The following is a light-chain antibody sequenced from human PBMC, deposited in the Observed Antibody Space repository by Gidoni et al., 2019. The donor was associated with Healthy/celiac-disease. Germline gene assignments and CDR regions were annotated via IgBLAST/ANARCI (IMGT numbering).Light chain of an antibody. CDR2: AAS. Sequence: IQMTQSPSSLSASVGDRVTITCRASQSIISYLNWYQQKPGKAPKLLIYAASSLQSGVPSRFSGSGSGTDFSLTISRLKPEDLATYYCQQSYSTPPYTFGQGNKLEIK. CDR1: QSIISY. CDR3: QQSYSTPPYT. V-gene: IGKV1-39*01. J-gene: IGKJ2*01.